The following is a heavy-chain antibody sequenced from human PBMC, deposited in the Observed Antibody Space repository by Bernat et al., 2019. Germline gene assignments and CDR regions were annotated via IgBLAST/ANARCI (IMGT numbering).Heavy chain of an antibody. CDR3: ARVGGFLVELSFDAFDI. Sequence: QVQLQESGPGLVKPSETLSLTCTVSGGSISSYYWSWIRQPPGKGLEWIGYIYYSGSTNYNPSLKSRVTISVDTSKNQFSLKLSSVTAADTAVYYCARVGGFLVELSFDAFDIWGQGTMVTVSS. CDR2: IYYSGST. D-gene: IGHD3-16*02. CDR1: GGSISSYY. V-gene: IGHV4-59*01. J-gene: IGHJ3*02.